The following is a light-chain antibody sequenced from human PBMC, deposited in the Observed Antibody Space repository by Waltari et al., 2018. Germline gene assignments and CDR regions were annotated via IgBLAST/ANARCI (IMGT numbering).Light chain of an antibody. V-gene: IGLV3-27*01. CDR2: KDN. CDR1: ILAKKY. CDR3: YSAADNAVGV. J-gene: IGLJ3*02. Sequence: SYDLTQPSSVSVSPGQPARHTCPGAILAKKYGRWFQQKPGQAPVQVIYKDNERPSGIPERFSGSSSGTTVTLTISGAHVDDEADYYCYSAADNAVGVFGGGTKLTV.